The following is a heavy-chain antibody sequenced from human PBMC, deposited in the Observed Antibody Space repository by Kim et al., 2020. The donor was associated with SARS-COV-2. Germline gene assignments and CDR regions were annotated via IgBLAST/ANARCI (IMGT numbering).Heavy chain of an antibody. D-gene: IGHD3-10*01. J-gene: IGHJ4*02. V-gene: IGHV3-30*04. CDR1: QFTFSSYT. CDR2: LSYDGTDE. Sequence: GGSLRLSCAASQFTFSSYTMHWVRQSPGKGLEWVAALSYDGTDEYYADSVNGRFTISRDTSKKTLYLQMTGLTTDDTAVYYCARNGRNTMIRGVIFYWGQGTLVTVSS. CDR3: ARNGRNTMIRGVIFY.